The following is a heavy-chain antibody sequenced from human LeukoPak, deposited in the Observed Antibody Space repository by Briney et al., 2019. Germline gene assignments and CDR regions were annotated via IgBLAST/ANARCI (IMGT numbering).Heavy chain of an antibody. D-gene: IGHD6-19*01. V-gene: IGHV1-69*05. CDR2: IIPIFGTA. CDR3: ARDHRSGDAFDI. Sequence: ASVKVSCKASGGTFSSYAISWVRQAPGQGLEWMGRIIPIFGTANYAQKFQGRVTITTDESTSTAYMELRSLRSEDTAVYYCARDHRSGDAFDIWGQGTMVTVSS. CDR1: GGTFSSYA. J-gene: IGHJ3*02.